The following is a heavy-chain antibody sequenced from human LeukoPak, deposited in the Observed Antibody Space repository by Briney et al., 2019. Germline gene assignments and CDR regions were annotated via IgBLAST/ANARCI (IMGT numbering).Heavy chain of an antibody. CDR1: GGSISSGGYY. CDR2: IYHSGST. Sequence: SETLSLTCTVSGGSISSGGYYWSWIRQPPGKGLEWIGYIYHSGSTYYNPSLKSRVTISADKSISTAYLQWSSLKASDTAMYYCARLAGIAVAGTGYYGMDVWGQGTTVTVSS. V-gene: IGHV4-30-2*01. CDR3: ARLAGIAVAGTGYYGMDV. J-gene: IGHJ6*02. D-gene: IGHD6-19*01.